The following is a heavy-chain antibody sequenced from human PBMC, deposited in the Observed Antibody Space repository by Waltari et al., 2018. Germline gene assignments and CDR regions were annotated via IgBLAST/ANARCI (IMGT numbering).Heavy chain of an antibody. J-gene: IGHJ4*02. CDR1: GYTFTSYA. D-gene: IGHD6-13*01. CDR2: INAGNGNT. CDR3: ARDKLVGYSSSWRLDY. V-gene: IGHV1-3*03. Sequence: QVQLVQSGAEVKKPGASVKVSCKASGYTFTSYAMHWVRQAPGQRLEWMGWINAGNGNTKYSQEFQVRVTITRDTSASTAYMELSSLRSEDMAVYYCARDKLVGYSSSWRLDYWGQGTLVTVSS.